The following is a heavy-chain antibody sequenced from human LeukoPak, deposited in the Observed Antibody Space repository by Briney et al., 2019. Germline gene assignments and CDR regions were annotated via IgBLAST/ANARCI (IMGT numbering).Heavy chain of an antibody. V-gene: IGHV4-34*01. Sequence: PSETLSLTCGVYGGSFSSYYWTWIPQPPGKGLEWIGEINHGGSTNYNPSLKSRVTISVDTSKKQFSLKLSSVTAADTAVYYCARGERYDFHFDYWGQGTLVTVSS. D-gene: IGHD3-3*01. J-gene: IGHJ4*02. CDR2: INHGGST. CDR1: GGSFSSYY. CDR3: ARGERYDFHFDY.